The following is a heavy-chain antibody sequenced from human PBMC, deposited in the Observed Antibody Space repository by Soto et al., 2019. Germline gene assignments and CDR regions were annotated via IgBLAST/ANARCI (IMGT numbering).Heavy chain of an antibody. CDR3: ARALTYYYGSGTTTAFDY. CDR2: INHSGST. D-gene: IGHD3-10*01. Sequence: PSETLSLTCAVYGGSFSGYYWSWIRQPPGKGLEWIGEINHSGSTNYNPSLKSRVTISVDTSKNQFSLKLSSVTAADTAVYYCARALTYYYGSGTTTAFDYWGQGTLVTVSS. J-gene: IGHJ4*02. V-gene: IGHV4-34*01. CDR1: GGSFSGYY.